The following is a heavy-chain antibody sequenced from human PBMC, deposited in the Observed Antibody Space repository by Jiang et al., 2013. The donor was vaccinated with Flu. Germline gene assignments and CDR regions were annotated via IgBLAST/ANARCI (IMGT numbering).Heavy chain of an antibody. Sequence: SGSGLVKPSETLSLTCDVSDYSISRNNYWGWIRQSPGMGLEWIGSIFHNYATYYSPTLESRVTLSIDTSKNQFSLTVRSVNAADTAVYYCARGYIMARYGFDYWGQGIPVTVSS. CDR3: ARGYIMARYGFDY. V-gene: IGHV4-38-2*01. CDR2: IFHNYAT. J-gene: IGHJ4*02. CDR1: DYSISRNNY. D-gene: IGHD2-8*01.